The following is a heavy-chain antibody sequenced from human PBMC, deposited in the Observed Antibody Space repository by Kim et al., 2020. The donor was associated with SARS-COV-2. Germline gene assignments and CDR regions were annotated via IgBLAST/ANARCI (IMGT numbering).Heavy chain of an antibody. Sequence: GGSLRLSCVGFGFNFNDYGINWVRQAPGKGLEWISYISRTSGSIYYADSVKGRFTIARDKAEKSVFLQMNSLRDDDTAVYYCARELEIWTMAVLIGVPTYYNGLDVGGKGTTVTVSS. CDR2: ISRTSGSI. CDR3: ARELEIWTMAVLIGVPTYYNGLDV. J-gene: IGHJ6*04. D-gene: IGHD6-19*01. CDR1: GFNFNDYG. V-gene: IGHV3-48*02.